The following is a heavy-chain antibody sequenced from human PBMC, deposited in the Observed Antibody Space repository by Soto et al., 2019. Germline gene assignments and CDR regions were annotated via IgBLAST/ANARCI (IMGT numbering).Heavy chain of an antibody. D-gene: IGHD6-13*01. V-gene: IGHV4-30-4*01. CDR3: ARESREYSSSRHQFDF. Sequence: SETLSLTCTVSGGSISSGDYYWSWIRQPPGKGLEWIGYIYYSGSTYYNPSLKSRVTISVDTSKNQFSLKLSSVTAADTAVYYCARESREYSSSRHQFDFWGPGTLVNLSS. CDR1: GGSISSGDYY. J-gene: IGHJ4*02. CDR2: IYYSGST.